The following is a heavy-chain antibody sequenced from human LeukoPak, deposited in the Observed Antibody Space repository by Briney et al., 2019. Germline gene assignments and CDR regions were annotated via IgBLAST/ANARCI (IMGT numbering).Heavy chain of an antibody. V-gene: IGHV4-39*01. Sequence: SETLSLTCTVSGGSISISGYYWGWIRQPPGKGLEWLRSITYSEYAYYYPSLKSLVTISVDTSKTQFSLKLSSVTAADTAVYYCARRVAAAAAGPGDFVYWGQGTLVTVSS. D-gene: IGHD6-13*01. CDR1: GGSISISGYY. CDR3: ARRVAAAAAGPGDFVY. CDR2: ITYSEYA. J-gene: IGHJ4*02.